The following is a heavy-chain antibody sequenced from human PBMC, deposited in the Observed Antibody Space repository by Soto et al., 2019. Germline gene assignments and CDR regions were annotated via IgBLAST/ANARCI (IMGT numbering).Heavy chain of an antibody. J-gene: IGHJ4*02. CDR3: ARDVRVGEPDYFDD. CDR1: GFIIPCCA. Sequence: QVRLVESGGGVVQPGRSLRLSCAASGFIIPCCAIHWIRQSPGKGLEWVAVIGADETHKYYGDSVQGRFTISRDTSQNMVFLQMDSLTAEDTALYYCARDVRVGEPDYFDDWGQGTLVSVSS. CDR2: IGADETHK. D-gene: IGHD1-26*01. V-gene: IGHV3-30*01.